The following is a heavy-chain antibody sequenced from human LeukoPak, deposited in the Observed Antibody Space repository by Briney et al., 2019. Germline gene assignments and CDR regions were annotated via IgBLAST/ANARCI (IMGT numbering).Heavy chain of an antibody. Sequence: PSETLSLTCTVSGGSIRSSSYFWGWIRQPPGKGLEWIGSIYDSGATDYNPCLKSPVTISVDTSKKQFSLKLSSVTAADTAVYYCARQGDGGYSYGNFDSWGQGTLVTVSS. CDR2: IYDSGAT. CDR1: GGSIRSSSYF. CDR3: ARQGDGGYSYGNFDS. V-gene: IGHV4-39*01. D-gene: IGHD5-18*01. J-gene: IGHJ4*02.